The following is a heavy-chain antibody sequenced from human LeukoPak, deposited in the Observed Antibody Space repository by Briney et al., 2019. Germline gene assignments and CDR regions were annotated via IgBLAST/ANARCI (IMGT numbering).Heavy chain of an antibody. CDR1: GYTLTGLS. D-gene: IGHD6-19*01. CDR2: FDPEDGET. V-gene: IGHV1-24*01. Sequence: ASVKVSCKVSGYTLTGLSMHWVRQAPGKGLEWMGGFDPEDGETIYAQKFQGRVTMTEDTSTDTAYMELSSLRSEDTAVYYCATLGGKQWLVRGAYYFDYWGQGTLVTVSS. CDR3: ATLGGKQWLVRGAYYFDY. J-gene: IGHJ4*02.